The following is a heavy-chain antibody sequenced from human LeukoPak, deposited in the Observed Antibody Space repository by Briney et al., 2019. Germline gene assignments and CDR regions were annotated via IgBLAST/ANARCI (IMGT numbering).Heavy chain of an antibody. D-gene: IGHD6-13*01. J-gene: IGHJ4*02. CDR1: GXTFDNFA. V-gene: IGHV3-43*02. Sequence: GRSLRLSCAASGXTFDNFAVHWDRQPPGKGLEWVSLISADGDNTKNADSVKGRFTISRDNSKNSLDPQMSSLRSEDTAVYYCAKDAVGAAAGYYIDNWGQGALVTVSP. CDR3: AKDAVGAAAGYYIDN. CDR2: ISADGDNT.